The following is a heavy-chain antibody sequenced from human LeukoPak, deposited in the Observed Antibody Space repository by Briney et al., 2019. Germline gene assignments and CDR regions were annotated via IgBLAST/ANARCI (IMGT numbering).Heavy chain of an antibody. CDR1: GFTFSSYE. J-gene: IGHJ4*02. Sequence: PGGTLRLSCAASGFTFSSYEMNWVRQAPGKGLEWVSYICSSGSTIYYADSVKGRFTISRDNAKNSLYLQMNSLRAEDTAVYYCARDGIAAAGTKGLAYWGQGTLVTVSS. V-gene: IGHV3-48*03. CDR2: ICSSGSTI. CDR3: ARDGIAAAGTKGLAY. D-gene: IGHD6-13*01.